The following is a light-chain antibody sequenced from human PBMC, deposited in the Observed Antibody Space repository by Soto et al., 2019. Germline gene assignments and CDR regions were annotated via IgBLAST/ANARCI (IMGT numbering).Light chain of an antibody. V-gene: IGLV2-14*01. CDR3: NSFTSTSTEV. J-gene: IGLJ1*01. CDR2: NVS. CDR1: SSDVGRYNY. Sequence: QSALTQPASVSGSPGQSITISCTGTSSDVGRYNYVSWYQQHPGKAPKLIIYNVSNRPSGVSNRFSGSKSGNTASLTISGLQAEDEGDYYCNSFTSTSTEVFGAGTKVTVL.